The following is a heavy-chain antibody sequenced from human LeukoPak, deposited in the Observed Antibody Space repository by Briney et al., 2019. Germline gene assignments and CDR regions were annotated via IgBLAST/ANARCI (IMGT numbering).Heavy chain of an antibody. CDR1: GGSISNYY. V-gene: IGHV4-59*01. Sequence: PSETLSLTCTVSGGSISNYYWSWIRQPPGKGLEWIGYIYYSGSTNYNPSLKSRVTISEDTSKNQFSLRLSSVTAADTAVYYCARVGGTNYYYYGMDVWGQGTTVTVS. J-gene: IGHJ6*02. CDR3: ARVGGTNYYYYGMDV. D-gene: IGHD1-26*01. CDR2: IYYSGST.